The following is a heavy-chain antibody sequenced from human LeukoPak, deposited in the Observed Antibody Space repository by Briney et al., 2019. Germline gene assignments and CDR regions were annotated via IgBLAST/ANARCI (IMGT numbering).Heavy chain of an antibody. V-gene: IGHV4-59*01. J-gene: IGHJ6*03. D-gene: IGHD3-10*01. CDR2: IYYSGST. CDR3: ARGRSSMVRGYYYYYMGV. CDR1: GGSISSYY. Sequence: PSETLSLTCTVSGGSISSYYWSWIRQPPGKGLEWIGYIYYSGSTNYNPSLKSRVTIPVDTSKNQFSLKLSSVTAADTAVYYCARGRSSMVRGYYYYYMGVWGKGTTVTISS.